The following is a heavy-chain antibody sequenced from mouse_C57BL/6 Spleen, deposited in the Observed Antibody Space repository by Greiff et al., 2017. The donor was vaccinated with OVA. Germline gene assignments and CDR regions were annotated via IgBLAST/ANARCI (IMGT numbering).Heavy chain of an antibody. CDR3: ARSGTVVATTWYFDV. D-gene: IGHD1-1*01. V-gene: IGHV1-54*01. CDR1: GYAFTNYL. Sequence: QVQLQQSGAELVRPGTSVKVSCKASGYAFTNYLIEWVKQRPGQGLEWIGVINPGSGGTNYNEKFKGKATLTADKSSSTAYMQLSSLTSEDSAVYFCARSGTVVATTWYFDVWGTGTTVTVSS. CDR2: INPGSGGT. J-gene: IGHJ1*03.